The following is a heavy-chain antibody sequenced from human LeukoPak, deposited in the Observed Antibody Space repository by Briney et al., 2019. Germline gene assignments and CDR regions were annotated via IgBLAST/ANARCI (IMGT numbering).Heavy chain of an antibody. J-gene: IGHJ5*02. CDR1: GYTFTSYG. CDR3: ARDLGDIKPNWFDP. D-gene: IGHD3-16*01. V-gene: IGHV1-18*01. Sequence: ASVKVSCKASGYTFTSYGISWVRQAPGQGLEWMGWISAYNGNTNYAQKLQGRVTMTTDTSTSTAYMELRSLRSDDTAVYYCARDLGDIKPNWFDPWGQRTLVTVSS. CDR2: ISAYNGNT.